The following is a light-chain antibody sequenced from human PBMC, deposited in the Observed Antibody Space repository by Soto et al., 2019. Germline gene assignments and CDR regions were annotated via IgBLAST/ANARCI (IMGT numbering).Light chain of an antibody. CDR2: DAS. Sequence: EIVLTQSPATLSLSPGEGATLSCRASQSVSSYLAWYQQKPGQAPRLLIYDASNRATGIPARFSGSGSGTDFTLIISSLEPDDFAFYYCLQRSNGSVTFCLGTKVEV. J-gene: IGKJ1*01. V-gene: IGKV3-11*01. CDR1: QSVSSY. CDR3: LQRSNGSVT.